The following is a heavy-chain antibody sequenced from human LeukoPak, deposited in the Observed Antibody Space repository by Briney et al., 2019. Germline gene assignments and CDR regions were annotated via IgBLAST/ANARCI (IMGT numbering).Heavy chain of an antibody. CDR3: ARYHGSGSITSSFFDY. CDR1: GGSFSSYY. V-gene: IGHV4-59*01. D-gene: IGHD3-10*01. CDR2: IYYSGSP. Sequence: PSETLSLTCTVSGGSFSSYYWSWIRQPPGQGLEWIGYIYYSGSPNYNPSLKSRVTISVDTSKNQFSLKLTSVTAADTAVYYCARYHGSGSITSSFFDYWGQGTLVTVSS. J-gene: IGHJ4*02.